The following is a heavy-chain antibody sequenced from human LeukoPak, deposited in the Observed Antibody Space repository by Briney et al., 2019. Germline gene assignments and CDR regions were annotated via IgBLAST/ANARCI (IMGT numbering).Heavy chain of an antibody. Sequence: GGSLRLSCAASGFTSSGYAMYWVRQAPGRGLAWVSSISGSGHSGSGHTTYYGDSVKGRFTISRDNSKNTVFLQMDSLGADDTAVYYCARGGVGAFDIWGQGTMVTVSS. CDR3: ARGGVGAFDI. CDR1: GFTSSGYA. CDR2: ISGSGHSGSGHTT. V-gene: IGHV3-23*01. J-gene: IGHJ3*02.